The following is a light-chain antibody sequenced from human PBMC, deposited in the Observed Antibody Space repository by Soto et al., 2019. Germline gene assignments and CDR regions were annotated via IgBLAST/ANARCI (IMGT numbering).Light chain of an antibody. V-gene: IGKV2-28*01. CDR3: MQALQTTWT. J-gene: IGKJ1*01. CDR2: LGS. CDR1: QSLLHTNGYNY. Sequence: DIVMTQSPLSLPVTPGEPASISCRSSQSLLHTNGYNYLDWYLQKPGQSPQVLIYLGSNRASGVPDRFSGSGSGTDFTLKISRVEAEDVGVYYCMQALQTTWTFGQGTKVEI.